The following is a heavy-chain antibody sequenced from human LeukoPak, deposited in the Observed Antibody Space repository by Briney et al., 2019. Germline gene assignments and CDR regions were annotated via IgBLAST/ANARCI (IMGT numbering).Heavy chain of an antibody. J-gene: IGHJ3*02. V-gene: IGHV4-59*01. CDR1: GGSISSYY. D-gene: IGHD3-22*01. CDR2: IYYSGST. CDR3: ARDREVGVVAEDDAFDI. Sequence: SETLSLTCTVSGGSISSYYWSWIRQPPGKGLEWIGYIYYSGSTNYNPSLKSRVTISVDTSKNQFSLKLSSVTAADTAVYYCARDREVGVVAEDDAFDIWGQGTMVTVSS.